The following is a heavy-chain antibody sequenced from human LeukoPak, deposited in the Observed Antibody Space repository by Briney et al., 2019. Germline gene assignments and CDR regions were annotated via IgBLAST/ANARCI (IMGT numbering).Heavy chain of an antibody. V-gene: IGHV4-34*01. Sequence: SETLSLTCAVYVGSLTVYYWSCIRQPPGKGREWIGEINHSGRTNYNPSRKRRLTISVDTSKNQFSLKLSSVTAADTAVYYCASMRKGVVPAAADSWGQGTLVTVSS. D-gene: IGHD2-2*01. CDR2: INHSGRT. CDR1: VGSLTVYY. CDR3: ASMRKGVVPAAADS. J-gene: IGHJ4*02.